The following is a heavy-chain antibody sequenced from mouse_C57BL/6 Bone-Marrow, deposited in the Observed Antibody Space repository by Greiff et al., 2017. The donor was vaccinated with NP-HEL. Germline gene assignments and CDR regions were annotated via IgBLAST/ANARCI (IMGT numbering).Heavy chain of an antibody. D-gene: IGHD2-3*01. CDR1: GFSLTSYG. V-gene: IGHV2-2*01. CDR3: ASKRSYDSYWYFDV. Sequence: VKLMESGPGLVQPSQSLSITCTVSGFSLTSYGVHWVRQSPGKGLEWLGVIWSGGSTDYNAAFISRLSISKDNSKSQVFFKMNSLQADDTAIYYCASKRSYDSYWYFDVWGTGTTVTVSS. CDR2: IWSGGST. J-gene: IGHJ1*03.